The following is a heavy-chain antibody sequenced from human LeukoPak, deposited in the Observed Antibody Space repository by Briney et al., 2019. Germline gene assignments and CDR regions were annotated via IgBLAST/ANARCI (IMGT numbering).Heavy chain of an antibody. V-gene: IGHV4-34*01. CDR2: INHSGST. D-gene: IGHD6-13*01. J-gene: IGHJ4*02. Sequence: PSETLSLTCAVYGGSFSGYYWSWIRQPPGKGMEWIGEINHSGSTNYNPSLKSRVTISVDTSKNQFSLKLSSVTAADTAVYYCARTLIRVIAAAAIDYWGQGTLVTVSS. CDR1: GGSFSGYY. CDR3: ARTLIRVIAAAAIDY.